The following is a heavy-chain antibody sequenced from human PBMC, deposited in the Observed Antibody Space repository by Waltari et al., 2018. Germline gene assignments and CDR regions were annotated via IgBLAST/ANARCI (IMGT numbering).Heavy chain of an antibody. Sequence: QVQLQESGPGLVKPSETLSLTCTVSGGSISSHYWSWIRQPPGKGLEWIGYIYYSGSTHYNPSLKSRVTISVDTSKNQFSLKLSSVTAADTAVYYCAREHYSYGYKNAFDIWGQGTMVTVSS. CDR3: AREHYSYGYKNAFDI. V-gene: IGHV4-59*11. J-gene: IGHJ3*02. CDR2: IYYSGST. D-gene: IGHD5-18*01. CDR1: GGSISSHY.